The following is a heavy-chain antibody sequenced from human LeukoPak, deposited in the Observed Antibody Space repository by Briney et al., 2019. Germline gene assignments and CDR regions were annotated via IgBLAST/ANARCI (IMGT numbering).Heavy chain of an antibody. V-gene: IGHV3-9*01. CDR1: GFTFDDYA. Sequence: PGGSLRLSCAASGFTFDDYAMHWVRQAPGKGLEWVSGISWNSGSIGYADSVKGRFTISRDNAKNSLYLQMNSLRAEDTALYYCAKDLVRFGEFCFDYWGQGTLVTVSS. D-gene: IGHD3-10*01. J-gene: IGHJ4*02. CDR3: AKDLVRFGEFCFDY. CDR2: ISWNSGSI.